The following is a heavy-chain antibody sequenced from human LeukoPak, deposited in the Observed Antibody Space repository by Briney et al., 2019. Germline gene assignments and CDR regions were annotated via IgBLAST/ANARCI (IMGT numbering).Heavy chain of an antibody. CDR1: GFTFGSYW. J-gene: IGHJ4*02. V-gene: IGHV4-34*01. CDR3: ARGKVEMATIADSNFDY. D-gene: IGHD5-24*01. Sequence: GSLRLSCAAPGFTFGSYWMTWVRQTPGKGLEWIGEINHSGSTNYNPSLKSRVTISVDTSKNQFSLKLSSVTAADTAVYYCARGKVEMATIADSNFDYWGQGTLVTVSS. CDR2: INHSGST.